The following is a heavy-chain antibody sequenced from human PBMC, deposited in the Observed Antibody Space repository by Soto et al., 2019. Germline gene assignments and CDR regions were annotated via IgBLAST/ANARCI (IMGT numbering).Heavy chain of an antibody. CDR2: TYYRSKWYI. CDR1: GDSVSNNGAA. J-gene: IGHJ3*02. V-gene: IGHV6-1*01. CDR3: ARRSGNSGDAFDI. D-gene: IGHD4-4*01. Sequence: SQTLSLTCAISGDSVSNNGAAWNWIRQSPSRGLEWLGRTYYRSKWYIDYALSVEGRITINPDTSKNQFSLQLNSVTPGDTALYFCARRSGNSGDAFDIWGQGTMVTVSS.